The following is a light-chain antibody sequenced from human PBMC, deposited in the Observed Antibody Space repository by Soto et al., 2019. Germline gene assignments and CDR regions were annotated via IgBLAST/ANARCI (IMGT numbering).Light chain of an antibody. CDR3: QQYRTYSRT. CDR1: QSISSW. Sequence: DIQMTQSPSTLSASVGDRVTLTCRASQSISSWLAWYQQNPGKAPKLLIYEASSLESGVPSRFYGSGSGTEFTLTISSLQPDDFATYYCQQYRTYSRTFGQGTRVEIK. J-gene: IGKJ1*01. V-gene: IGKV1-5*03. CDR2: EAS.